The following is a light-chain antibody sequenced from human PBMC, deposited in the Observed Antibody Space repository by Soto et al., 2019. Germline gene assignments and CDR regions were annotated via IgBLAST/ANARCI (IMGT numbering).Light chain of an antibody. CDR3: ASYAGGNQV. CDR1: SSDVGGYNF. J-gene: IGLJ1*01. CDR2: EVT. V-gene: IGLV2-8*01. Sequence: QSALTQPPSASGSPGQSVTISCTGTSSDVGGYNFVSWYQQHPGKAPKLIISEVTKRPSGVPDRFSGSKSGNTASLTVSGLLAEDEADYYCASYAGGNQVFGTGTKVTVL.